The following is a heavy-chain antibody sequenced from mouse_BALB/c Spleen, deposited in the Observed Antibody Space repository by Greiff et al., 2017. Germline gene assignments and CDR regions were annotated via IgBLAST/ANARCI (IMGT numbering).Heavy chain of an antibody. Sequence: EVKVEESGGGLVKPGGSLKLSCAASGFTFSSYAMSWVRQSPEKRLEWVAEISSGGSYTYYPDTVTGRFTISRDNAKNTLYLEMSSLRSEDTAMYYCARAARSTAFAYWGQGTLVTVSA. CDR3: ARAARSTAFAY. CDR2: ISSGGSYT. D-gene: IGHD3-1*01. CDR1: GFTFSSYA. J-gene: IGHJ3*01. V-gene: IGHV5-9-4*01.